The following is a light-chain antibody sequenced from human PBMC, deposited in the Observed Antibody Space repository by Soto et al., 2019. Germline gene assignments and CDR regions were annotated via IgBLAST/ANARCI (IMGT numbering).Light chain of an antibody. V-gene: IGLV2-8*01. CDR2: EVS. CDR3: SSYAGRSNLL. J-gene: IGLJ2*01. Sequence: QSALTQPPSASGSPGQSVPISCTGTSSDVVGYHSVSWYQQHPGRAPKLMIYEVSKRPSGVPDRFSGSKSGNTASLTVSGLQAEDEADYYCSSYAGRSNLLFGGGTKLTVL. CDR1: SSDVVGYHS.